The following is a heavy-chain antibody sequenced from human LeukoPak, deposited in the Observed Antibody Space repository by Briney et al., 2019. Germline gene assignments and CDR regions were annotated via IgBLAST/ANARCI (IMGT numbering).Heavy chain of an antibody. Sequence: SETLSLTCTVSGGSISSYYWSWIRQPAGKGLEGIGRIYTSGSTNYNPSLTSRVTLSVDTSKNQFSLDLSSVTAADTAVYYCARDGGRIGWFYFDYWGQGTRVTVSS. CDR1: GGSISSYY. CDR2: IYTSGST. CDR3: ARDGGRIGWFYFDY. V-gene: IGHV4-4*07. D-gene: IGHD6-19*01. J-gene: IGHJ4*02.